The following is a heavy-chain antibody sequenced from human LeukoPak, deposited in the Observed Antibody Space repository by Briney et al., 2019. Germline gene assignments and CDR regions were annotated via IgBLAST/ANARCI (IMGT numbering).Heavy chain of an antibody. CDR2: THPDGSIT. Sequence: GGSLRLSCVGSGFTISNYWMHWVRQAPGTGLVWVSRTHPDGSITTYADSVKGRFTISRDNAKNTLCLQMNSLRAEDTAVYYCAPQQTYSPYNWFDPWGQGTLVTVSS. CDR1: GFTISNYW. V-gene: IGHV3-74*03. CDR3: APQQTYSPYNWFDP. J-gene: IGHJ5*02. D-gene: IGHD5-12*01.